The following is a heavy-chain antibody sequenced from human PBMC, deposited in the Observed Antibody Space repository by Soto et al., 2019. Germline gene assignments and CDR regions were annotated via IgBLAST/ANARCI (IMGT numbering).Heavy chain of an antibody. J-gene: IGHJ4*02. Sequence: QVQLVQSGAEVKKPGASVKVSCKASGYTFTSYAIHWVRQAPGQRLEWMGWINAGNGNTKYSQKFQGRVTITRDTSVSTAYIELSSLRSEDTAVYFCARDVGATGDWGQGTLVTVSS. CDR1: GYTFTSYA. V-gene: IGHV1-3*01. D-gene: IGHD1-26*01. CDR2: INAGNGNT. CDR3: ARDVGATGD.